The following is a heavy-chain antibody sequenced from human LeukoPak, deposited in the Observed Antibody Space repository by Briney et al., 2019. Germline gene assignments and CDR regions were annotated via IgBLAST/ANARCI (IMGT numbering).Heavy chain of an antibody. CDR1: GYTFTTYD. CDR3: ARDARSLGYSYGFVDY. D-gene: IGHD5-18*01. V-gene: IGHV1-8*03. Sequence: ASVKVSCKASGYTFTTYDINWVRQATGQGLEWMGWMSPNSGNTGYAQKFQGRVTITRNTSISTAYMELSSLRSDDTAVYYCARDARSLGYSYGFVDYWGQGTLVTVSS. J-gene: IGHJ4*02. CDR2: MSPNSGNT.